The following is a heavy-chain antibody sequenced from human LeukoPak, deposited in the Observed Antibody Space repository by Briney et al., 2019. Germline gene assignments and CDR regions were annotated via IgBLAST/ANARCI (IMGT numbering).Heavy chain of an antibody. CDR2: IYYSGST. J-gene: IGHJ4*02. D-gene: IGHD3-10*01. CDR3: ARHYYYGSGSVDY. V-gene: IGHV4-39*01. CDR1: GGSISSSSYY. Sequence: ASETLSLTCTVSGGSISSSSYYWGWIRQPPGKGLEWIGSIYYSGSTYYNPSLKSRVTISVDTSKNQFSLKPSSVTAADTAVYYCARHYYYGSGSVDYWGQGTLVTVSS.